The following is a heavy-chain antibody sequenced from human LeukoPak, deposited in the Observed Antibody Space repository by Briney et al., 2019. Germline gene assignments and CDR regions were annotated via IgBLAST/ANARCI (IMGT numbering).Heavy chain of an antibody. V-gene: IGHV3-9*03. J-gene: IGHJ2*01. Sequence: PGRSLRLSCAASGFNFNDYAMHWVRQAPGKGLEWVSGISWNSGTVAYADSVKGRFTISRDNSKKSLYLQMNSLRAEDMALYYCAKASADWYLYLWGRGTLFTVSS. CDR2: ISWNSGTV. D-gene: IGHD2-2*01. CDR3: AKASADWYLYL. CDR1: GFNFNDYA.